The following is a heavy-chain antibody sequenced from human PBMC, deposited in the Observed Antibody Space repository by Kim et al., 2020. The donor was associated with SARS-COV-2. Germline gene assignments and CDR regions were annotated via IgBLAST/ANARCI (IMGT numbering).Heavy chain of an antibody. V-gene: IGHV4-31*03. D-gene: IGHD3-10*01. J-gene: IGHJ3*02. CDR2: IYYSGST. CDR1: GGSISSGGYY. CDR3: ASSRSGLKYAFDI. Sequence: SETLSLTCTVSGGSISSGGYYWSWIRQHPGKGLEWIGYIYYSGSTYYNPSLKSRVTISVDTSKNQFSLKLGSVTAADTAVYYCASSRSGLKYAFDIWGQGTMVTVSS.